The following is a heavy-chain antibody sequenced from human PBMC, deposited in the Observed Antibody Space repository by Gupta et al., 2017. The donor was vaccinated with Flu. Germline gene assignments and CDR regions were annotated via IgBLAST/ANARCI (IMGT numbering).Heavy chain of an antibody. D-gene: IGHD6-6*01. Sequence: EVQLVQSGAEVKKRGESLKISWKGSVYSCTSYWRGWVCQMPGNGLEWMGIIYPGDSDTRYSPSFQGQVTISADTSIITAYLQWSSLKASATALYYCARQGGVREYSSSPADCFDPWGQGTLVTVSS. CDR3: ARQGGVREYSSSPADCFDP. CDR2: IYPGDSDT. J-gene: IGHJ5*02. V-gene: IGHV5-51*01. CDR1: VYSCTSYW.